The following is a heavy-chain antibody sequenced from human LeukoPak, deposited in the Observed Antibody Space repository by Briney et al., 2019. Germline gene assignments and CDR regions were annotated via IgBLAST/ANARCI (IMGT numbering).Heavy chain of an antibody. J-gene: IGHJ5*02. V-gene: IGHV4-34*01. Sequence: SETLSLTCAVYGGSFRGYYWSWIREPPGKGLEWIGEINHSGSPNYNPSLKSRVTISVDTSKNHFSLKLSSVTAADTAVYYCARPGPNWFDPWGQGTLVTVSS. D-gene: IGHD7-27*01. CDR3: ARPGPNWFDP. CDR1: GGSFRGYY. CDR2: INHSGSP.